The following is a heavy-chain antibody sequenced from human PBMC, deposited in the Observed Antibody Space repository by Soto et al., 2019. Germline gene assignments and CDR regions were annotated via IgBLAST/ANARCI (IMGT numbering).Heavy chain of an antibody. CDR1: GGSISSSSYY. CDR2: IYYSGST. D-gene: IGHD4-17*01. V-gene: IGHV4-39*01. J-gene: IGHJ4*02. Sequence: KPSETLSLTCTVSGGSISSSSYYWGWIRQPPGKGLEWIGSIYYSGSTYYNPSLKSRVTISVDTSKNQFSLKLSSVTAADTAVYYCARHRTVTTSDFDYWGQGTLVTVSS. CDR3: ARHRTVTTSDFDY.